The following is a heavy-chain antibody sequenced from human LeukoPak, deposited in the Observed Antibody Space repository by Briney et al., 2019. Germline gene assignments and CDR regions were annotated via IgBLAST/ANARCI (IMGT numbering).Heavy chain of an antibody. D-gene: IGHD3-22*01. CDR1: GGSISSGGYY. CDR2: IYYSGST. CDR3: ARTPQVIFDY. J-gene: IGHJ4*02. Sequence: SETLSLTCTVSGGSISSGGYYWSWIRQHPGKGLEWIGYIYYSGSTYYNPSLKSRVTISVDTSKNQFSLKLSSVPAADTAVYYCARTPQVIFDYWGQGTLVTVSS. V-gene: IGHV4-31*03.